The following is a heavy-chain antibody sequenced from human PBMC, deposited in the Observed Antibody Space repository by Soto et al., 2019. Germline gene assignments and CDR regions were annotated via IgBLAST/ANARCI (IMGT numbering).Heavy chain of an antibody. V-gene: IGHV3-64D*08. CDR1: GFIFSSYA. D-gene: IGHD6-19*01. Sequence: VGSLRLSCSASGFIFSSYAMHWVRQAPGKGLEYVSGVSSGGDNTYHADSVKDRFTISRDNSKNTLYLQMSSLRAEDTAVYYCLKDEWYSNGWYLFDYWGQGTLVTVSS. J-gene: IGHJ4*02. CDR2: VSSGGDNT. CDR3: LKDEWYSNGWYLFDY.